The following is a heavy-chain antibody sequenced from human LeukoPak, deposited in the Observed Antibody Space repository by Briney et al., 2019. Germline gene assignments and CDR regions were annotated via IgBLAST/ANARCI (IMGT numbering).Heavy chain of an antibody. CDR3: ATDGAYGLTH. CDR1: GVRFSTTW. J-gene: IGHJ4*02. V-gene: IGHV3-74*01. D-gene: IGHD3-16*01. Sequence: GGSLRLSCAASGVRFSTTWMHWVRQAPGEGLMWVSHVSSDGSRTYADSVKGRFTVSRDNNKDMVYLQMSSLRAEDTAVYYCATDGAYGLTHWGQGTLVTVSS. CDR2: VSSDGSRT.